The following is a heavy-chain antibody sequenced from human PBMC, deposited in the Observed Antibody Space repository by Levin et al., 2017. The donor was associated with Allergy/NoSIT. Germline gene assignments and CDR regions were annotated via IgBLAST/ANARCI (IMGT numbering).Heavy chain of an antibody. V-gene: IGHV4-59*01. CDR3: ARGLEAGTAPGWFDP. J-gene: IGHJ5*02. D-gene: IGHD1-1*01. CDR2: IYYSGST. Sequence: PSETLSLTCTVSGGSISSYYWSWIRQPPGKGLEWIGYIYYSGSTNYNPSLKSRVTISVDTSKNQFSLKLSSVTAADTAVYYCARGLEAGTAPGWFDPWGQGTLVTVSS. CDR1: GGSISSYY.